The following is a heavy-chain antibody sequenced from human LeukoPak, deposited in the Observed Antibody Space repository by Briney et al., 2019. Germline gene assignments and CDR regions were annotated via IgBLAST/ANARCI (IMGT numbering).Heavy chain of an antibody. D-gene: IGHD3-10*01. CDR3: ARGDYYGSGSYTLGAFDI. CDR2: IYHSGST. J-gene: IGHJ3*02. Sequence: PSQTLSLTCTVSGGSISSGGYYWSWIRQPPGKGLEWIGYIYHSGSTYYNPSLKSRVTISVDRSKNQFSLKLSSVTAADTAVYYCARGDYYGSGSYTLGAFDIWGQGTMVTVSS. V-gene: IGHV4-30-2*01. CDR1: GGSISSGGYY.